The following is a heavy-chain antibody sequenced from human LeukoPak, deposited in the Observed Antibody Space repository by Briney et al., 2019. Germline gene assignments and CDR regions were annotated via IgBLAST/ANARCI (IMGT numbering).Heavy chain of an antibody. J-gene: IGHJ4*02. D-gene: IGHD5-12*01. CDR3: ARVAYSGYDYRGYFDY. V-gene: IGHV4-34*01. Sequence: SETLSLTCAVYGGSFSGYYWSWIRQPPGKGLEWIGEINHSGSTNYNPSPKSRVTISVDTSKNQFSLKLSSVTAADTAVFYCARVAYSGYDYRGYFDYWGQGTLVTVSS. CDR2: INHSGST. CDR1: GGSFSGYY.